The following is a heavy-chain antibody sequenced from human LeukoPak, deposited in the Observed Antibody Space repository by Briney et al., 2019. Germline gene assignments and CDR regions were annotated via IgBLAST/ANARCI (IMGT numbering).Heavy chain of an antibody. CDR1: GGSFSGYY. D-gene: IGHD6-13*01. CDR3: ARGGSSSWYGPYYYYYYYMDV. J-gene: IGHJ6*03. V-gene: IGHV4-34*01. CDR2: INHSGST. Sequence: SETLSLTCAVYGGSFSGYYWSWIRQPPGKGLEWIGEINHSGSTNYNPSLKSRVTISVDTSKNQFSLKLSSVTAADTAVYYCARGGSSSWYGPYYYYYYYMDVWGKGTTVTVSS.